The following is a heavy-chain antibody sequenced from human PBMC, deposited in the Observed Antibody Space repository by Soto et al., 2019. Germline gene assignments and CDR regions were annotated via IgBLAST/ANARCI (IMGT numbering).Heavy chain of an antibody. V-gene: IGHV3-23*01. CDR3: AKAQRYEGSGSYYSNWFDP. CDR2: ISGSGGST. Sequence: GGSLRLSCAASGFTFSSYAMSWVLQAPGKGLEWVSAISGSGGSTYYADSVKGRFTISRDNSKNTLYLQMNSLRAEDTAVYYCAKAQRYEGSGSYYSNWFDPWGQGTLVTAPQ. D-gene: IGHD3-10*01. CDR1: GFTFSSYA. J-gene: IGHJ5*02.